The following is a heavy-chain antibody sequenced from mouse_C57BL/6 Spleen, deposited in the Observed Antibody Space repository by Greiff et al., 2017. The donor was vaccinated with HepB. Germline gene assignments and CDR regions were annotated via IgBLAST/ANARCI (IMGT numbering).Heavy chain of an antibody. CDR1: GYSITSGYY. V-gene: IGHV3-6*01. CDR3: ARAYSNYAWFAY. D-gene: IGHD2-5*01. J-gene: IGHJ3*01. CDR2: ISYDGSN. Sequence: EVKLVESGPGLVKPSQSLSLTCSVTGYSITSGYYWNWIRQFPGNKLEWMGYISYDGSNNYNPSLKNRISITRDTSKNQFFLKLNSVTTEDAATYYCARAYSNYAWFAYWGQGTLVTVSA.